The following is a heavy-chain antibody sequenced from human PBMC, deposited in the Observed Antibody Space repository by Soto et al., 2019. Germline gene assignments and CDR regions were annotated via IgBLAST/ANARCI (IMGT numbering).Heavy chain of an antibody. V-gene: IGHV4-30-4*01. CDR2: IYYSGST. CDR1: GGSISSGDYY. D-gene: IGHD1-1*01. CDR3: AGRTGTNVDY. J-gene: IGHJ4*02. Sequence: QVQLQESGPGLVKPSQTLSLTCTVSGGSISSGDYYWSWFRQPPGKGLEWIGYIYYSGSTYYNPSHKSRVTISVDTSKTQFSLKLSSVTAADTAVYYGAGRTGTNVDYWGQGTLVTVSS.